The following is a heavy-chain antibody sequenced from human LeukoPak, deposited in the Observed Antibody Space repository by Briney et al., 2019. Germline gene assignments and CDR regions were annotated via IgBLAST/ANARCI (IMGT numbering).Heavy chain of an antibody. J-gene: IGHJ4*02. CDR1: GFTFSNYA. CDR2: ITGSGAVT. V-gene: IGHV3-23*01. Sequence: PGASLRLSCAASGFTFSNYAMSWVRQAPGKGLEWVSAITGSGAVTYYADSVKGRFTISRENSKNTLYLQLNSLRAEDTAVYYCVQWGLYDVLTGYYVPDYWGQGSLGTVS. CDR3: VQWGLYDVLTGYYVPDY. D-gene: IGHD3-9*01.